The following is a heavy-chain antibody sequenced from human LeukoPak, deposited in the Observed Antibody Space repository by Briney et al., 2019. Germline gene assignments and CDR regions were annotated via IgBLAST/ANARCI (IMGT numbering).Heavy chain of an antibody. Sequence: GGSLRLSCAGSGFTFSSHWMNWVSQAPGKGLEWVASIKEDGSEKHYVDSVSGRFTISRDNAKNSLHLQMSSLRAEDTAVYYCARAPEADAFDIWGQGTMVTVSS. D-gene: IGHD1-14*01. CDR3: ARAPEADAFDI. V-gene: IGHV3-7*03. CDR2: IKEDGSEK. J-gene: IGHJ3*02. CDR1: GFTFSSHW.